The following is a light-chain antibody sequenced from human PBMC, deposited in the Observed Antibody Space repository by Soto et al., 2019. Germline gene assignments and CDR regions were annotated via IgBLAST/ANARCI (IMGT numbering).Light chain of an antibody. J-gene: IGKJ1*01. Sequence: DIQMTQSPSTLSASVGDRVTITCRASQSISWWLAWYQQKPGKAPKLLIYDVSSLVSGVPSRFSGRGSGTEFTLTISSLQPDDFATYYCQQYNTYSWTFGQGTQVEIK. CDR3: QQYNTYSWT. CDR2: DVS. V-gene: IGKV1-5*01. CDR1: QSISWW.